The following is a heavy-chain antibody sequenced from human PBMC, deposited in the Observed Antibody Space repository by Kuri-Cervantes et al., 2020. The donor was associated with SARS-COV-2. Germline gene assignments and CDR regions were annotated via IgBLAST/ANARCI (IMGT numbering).Heavy chain of an antibody. CDR2: ISSNGGST. CDR3: ARVSHRGSDYQNPPDY. J-gene: IGHJ4*02. V-gene: IGHV3-64*02. Sequence: GGSLRLSCAASGFTFSSYAMHWVRQAPGKGLEYVSAISSNGGSTYYADSVKGRFTISRDNSKNTLYLQMGSLRAEDMAVYYCARVSHRGSDYQNPPDYWGQGTLVTVSS. D-gene: IGHD3-10*01. CDR1: GFTFSSYA.